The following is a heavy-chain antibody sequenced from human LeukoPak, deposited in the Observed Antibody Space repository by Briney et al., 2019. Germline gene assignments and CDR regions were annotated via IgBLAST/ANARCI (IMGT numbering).Heavy chain of an antibody. J-gene: IGHJ4*02. CDR3: AHMSSGWLNFDY. D-gene: IGHD6-19*01. CDR2: NYWGGDK. Sequence: ESGPTLVKPTQTLTLTCTFSGFSPSSSGGGVGWIRQPPGKALERLAINYWGGDKRYSASLKSSLTITKDTSKNQMVLTLTNMDPVDTATYYCAHMSSGWLNFDYWGQGTLVTVSS. CDR1: GFSPSSSGGG. V-gene: IGHV2-5*02.